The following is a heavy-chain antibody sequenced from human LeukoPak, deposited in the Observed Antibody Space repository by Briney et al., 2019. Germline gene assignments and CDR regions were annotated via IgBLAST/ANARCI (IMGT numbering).Heavy chain of an antibody. D-gene: IGHD3-22*01. CDR1: GLTFGDYG. CDR3: ARVYPPGTYYYDSSGYSNDY. CDR2: IRSKTYGGTT. Sequence: GGSLRLSCTGSGLTFGDYGMSWLRQAPGKGLEWVGHIRSKTYGGTTEYATSIKGRFTISRDDSKSIAYLQMNSLRAEDTAVYYCARVYPPGTYYYDSSGYSNDYWGQGTLVTVSS. V-gene: IGHV3-49*03. J-gene: IGHJ4*02.